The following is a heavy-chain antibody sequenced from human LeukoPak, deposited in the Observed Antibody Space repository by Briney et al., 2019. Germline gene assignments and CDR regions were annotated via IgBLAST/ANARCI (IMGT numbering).Heavy chain of an antibody. J-gene: IGHJ4*02. V-gene: IGHV3-33*06. D-gene: IGHD2/OR15-2a*01. CDR2: IWYDGSNK. Sequence: PGGSLRLSCAASGFTFSSYGMHWVRQAPGKGLEWVAVIWYDGSNKYYADSVKGRFTISRDNSKNTLYLQMNSLRAEDTAVYYCAKDLLKPTDYFDYWGQGTLVTVSS. CDR3: AKDLLKPTDYFDY. CDR1: GFTFSSYG.